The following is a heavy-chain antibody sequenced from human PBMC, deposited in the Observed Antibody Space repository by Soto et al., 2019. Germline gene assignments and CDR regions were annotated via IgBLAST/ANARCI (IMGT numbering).Heavy chain of an antibody. Sequence: GGSLRLSCAASGFTFSSYPMSWVRQAPGRGLEWVSAISGRGGSTYYADSVKGRFTISRDNSNNTLYLQMNSLRAEDMVVYYCAKGYYYDSSGPIPLDYWGQGTLVTVSS. V-gene: IGHV3-23*01. CDR3: AKGYYYDSSGPIPLDY. D-gene: IGHD3-22*01. CDR2: ISGRGGST. CDR1: GFTFSSYP. J-gene: IGHJ4*02.